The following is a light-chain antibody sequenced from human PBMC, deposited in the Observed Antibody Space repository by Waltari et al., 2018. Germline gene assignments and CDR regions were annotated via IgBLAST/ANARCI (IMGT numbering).Light chain of an antibody. V-gene: IGLV3-27*01. CDR1: VLANKY. Sequence: SFELTQTSPFSVSPGQTVRLTCSGDVLANKYVRWFQQKPGQAPILIISKDAERPSGIPERFSGSSSGTTVTLTISGAQVEDEADYYCYSAADNDLGVFGGGTKLTVL. CDR2: KDA. J-gene: IGLJ3*02. CDR3: YSAADNDLGV.